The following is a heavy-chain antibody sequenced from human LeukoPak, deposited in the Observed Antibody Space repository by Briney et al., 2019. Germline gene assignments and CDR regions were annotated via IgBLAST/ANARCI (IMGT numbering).Heavy chain of an antibody. CDR1: GGTFSSYA. CDR2: IIPIFGTA. Sequence: SVKVSCKASGGTFSSYAISWVRQAPGQGLEWMGGIIPIFGTANYAQKFQGRVTITTDESTSTAYMELSSLRAEDTAVYYCARAGRGNVDCTNGVCYTPFDYWGQGTLVTVSS. V-gene: IGHV1-69*05. CDR3: ARAGRGNVDCTNGVCYTPFDY. D-gene: IGHD2-8*01. J-gene: IGHJ4*02.